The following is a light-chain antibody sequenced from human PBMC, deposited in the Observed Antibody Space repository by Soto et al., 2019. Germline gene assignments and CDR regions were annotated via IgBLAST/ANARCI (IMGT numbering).Light chain of an antibody. CDR1: QRISTY. Sequence: DIQMTQSPSTLSASVGDRVTITCRASQRISTYLAWYQQKPGKAHKLLIYHASNLESGVPSRFSGSGSGTEFTLTISSLQPDDFATYYCQQYNKYSYTFGQGTKLEIK. CDR3: QQYNKYSYT. J-gene: IGKJ2*01. V-gene: IGKV1-5*01. CDR2: HAS.